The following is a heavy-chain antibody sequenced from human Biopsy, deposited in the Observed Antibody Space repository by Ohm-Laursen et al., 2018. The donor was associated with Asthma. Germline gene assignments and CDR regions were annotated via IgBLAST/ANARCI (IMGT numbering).Heavy chain of an antibody. CDR3: ARAVDYSHYYGIDV. CDR1: GYTFNSAG. J-gene: IGHJ6*02. V-gene: IGHV1-18*01. CDR2: ISVYNGNT. Sequence: ASVKVSCKASGYTFNSAGITWVRHAPGQGLEWMGWISVYNGNTKVAQKLQDRVTMITDTSTSTAYMELRSLRSDDTAVYFCARAVDYSHYYGIDVWGQGTTVTVS. D-gene: IGHD3-10*01.